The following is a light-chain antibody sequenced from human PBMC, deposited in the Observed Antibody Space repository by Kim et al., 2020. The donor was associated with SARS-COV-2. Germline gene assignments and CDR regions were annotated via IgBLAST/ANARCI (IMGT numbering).Light chain of an antibody. CDR2: GAS. CDR1: QNISSD. V-gene: IGKV3-15*01. J-gene: IGKJ4*01. Sequence: EIVMTQSPATLSVFPGERATLSCRTSQNISSDLAWYQQKPGQAPRLLIYGASTRPTGIPARFSGSGSGTEFTLTINSLQSEDFVVYYCQEYHNWPLSLTFAGGTKVDIK. CDR3: QEYHNWPLSLT.